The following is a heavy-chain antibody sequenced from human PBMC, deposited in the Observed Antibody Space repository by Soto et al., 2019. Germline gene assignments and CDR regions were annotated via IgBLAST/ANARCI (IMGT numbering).Heavy chain of an antibody. CDR3: AKGCFFVSIGATIDGDFDY. D-gene: IGHD5-12*01. Sequence: PGGSLRLSCAASGFTFSSYAMSWVRQAPGKGLEWVSAISGSGGSTYYADSVKGRSTISRDNSKNTLYLQLNSLTAEDTAVYYCAKGCFFVSIGATIDGDFDYWGQGTLVTVS. J-gene: IGHJ4*02. V-gene: IGHV3-23*01. CDR1: GFTFSSYA. CDR2: ISGSGGST.